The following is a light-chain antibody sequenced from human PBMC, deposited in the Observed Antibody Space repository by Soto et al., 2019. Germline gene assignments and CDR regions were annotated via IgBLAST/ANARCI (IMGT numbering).Light chain of an antibody. CDR1: SSNIGSNY. V-gene: IGLV1-47*01. J-gene: IGLJ3*02. Sequence: QSALTQPPSASGTPGQRVTISCSGSSSNIGSNYVYWYQQLPGTAPKLLIYRNNQRPSGVPDRFSGSKSGTSASLAISGLRSEYEADYYCAAWDDSLSGLWVFGGGTKLTVL. CDR3: AAWDDSLSGLWV. CDR2: RNN.